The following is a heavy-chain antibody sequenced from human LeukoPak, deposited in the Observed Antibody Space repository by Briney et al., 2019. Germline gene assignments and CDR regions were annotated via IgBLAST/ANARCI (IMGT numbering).Heavy chain of an antibody. D-gene: IGHD6-6*01. J-gene: IGHJ4*02. CDR3: AREGGIAARPKPGDY. V-gene: IGHV3-7*01. CDR2: IKQDGSEK. Sequence: PGGSLRLSCAASGFTFSSYWMSWVRQAPGKGLEWVANIKQDGSEKYYVDSVKGRFTISRDNAKNSLYLQMNSLRAEDTAVYYCAREGGIAARPKPGDYWGQGTLVTVSS. CDR1: GFTFSSYW.